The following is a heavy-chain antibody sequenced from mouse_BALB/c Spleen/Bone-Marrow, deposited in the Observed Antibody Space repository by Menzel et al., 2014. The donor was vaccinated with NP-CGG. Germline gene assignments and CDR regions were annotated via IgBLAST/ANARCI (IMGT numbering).Heavy chain of an antibody. Sequence: QVQLQQSGAELMKPGASVKISCKATGYTFTTYWIEWVKQRPGHGLEWIGEILPGSGTTNYNEKFRGKATFTADTSSNTAYMQLSSLTAEDSAVYYCARTPGVLYFFDYWGQGTPLTAPS. J-gene: IGHJ2*01. CDR3: ARTPGVLYFFDY. CDR1: GYTFTTYW. CDR2: ILPGSGTT. V-gene: IGHV1-9*01.